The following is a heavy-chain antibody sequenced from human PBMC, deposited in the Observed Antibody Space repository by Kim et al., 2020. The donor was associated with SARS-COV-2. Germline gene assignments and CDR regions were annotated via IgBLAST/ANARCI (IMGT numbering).Heavy chain of an antibody. Sequence: SETLSLTCTVSGGSISSYYWSWIRQPPGKGLEWIGYIYYSGSTNYNPSLKSRVTISVDTSKNQFSLKLSSVTAADTAVYYCASLVGVRGYFDYWGQGTLVTVSS. CDR2: IYYSGST. CDR3: ASLVGVRGYFDY. J-gene: IGHJ4*02. V-gene: IGHV4-59*01. D-gene: IGHD3-3*01. CDR1: GGSISSYY.